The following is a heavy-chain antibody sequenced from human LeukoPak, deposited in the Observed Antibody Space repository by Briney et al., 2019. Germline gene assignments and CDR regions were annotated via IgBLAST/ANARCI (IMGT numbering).Heavy chain of an antibody. D-gene: IGHD3-22*01. CDR2: INTNTGNP. Sequence: GASVKDSCKASGYTFTSYAMNWVRQAPGQGLEWMGWINTNTGNPTYAQGFTGRFVFSLDTSVSTAYLQISSLKAEDTAVYYCARVMYDSSLIGDAFDIWGQGTMVTVSS. CDR1: GYTFTSYA. CDR3: ARVMYDSSLIGDAFDI. J-gene: IGHJ3*02. V-gene: IGHV7-4-1*02.